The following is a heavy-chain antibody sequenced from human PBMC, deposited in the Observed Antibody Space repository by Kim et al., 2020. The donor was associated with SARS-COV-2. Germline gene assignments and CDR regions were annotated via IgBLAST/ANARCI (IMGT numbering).Heavy chain of an antibody. CDR3: AKDRDGGATGLYGMDI. D-gene: IGHD1-26*01. CDR2: IRGSGGST. J-gene: IGHJ6*02. V-gene: IGHV3-23*01. CDR1: GFTFSSYA. Sequence: GGSLRLSCAASGFTFSSYAMSWVRQAPGKGLEWVSAIRGSGGSTYYADSMKGRLTIARDNSKNTLYLQMRSLRAEDTAGYYCAKDRDGGATGLYGMDIWGQGTTVTVSS.